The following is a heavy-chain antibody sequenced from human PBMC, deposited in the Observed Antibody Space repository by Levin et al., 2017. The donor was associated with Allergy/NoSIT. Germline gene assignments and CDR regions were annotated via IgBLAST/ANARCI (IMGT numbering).Heavy chain of an antibody. D-gene: IGHD4-17*01. V-gene: IGHV2-70*11. Sequence: QTLSLTCTFSGFSVTTGDMYIHWIRLPPGKALEWLARIDWDDDVYYNRSLMTRLTISKDNSKNQVVLTMTNVDPVDTATYYCARRVSTATKLDYWGPGILVTVSS. J-gene: IGHJ4*02. CDR3: ARRVSTATKLDY. CDR1: GFSVTTGDMY. CDR2: IDWDDDV.